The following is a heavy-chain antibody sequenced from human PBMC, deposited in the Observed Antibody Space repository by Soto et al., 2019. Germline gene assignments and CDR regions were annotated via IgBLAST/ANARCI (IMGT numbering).Heavy chain of an antibody. CDR2: IYYSGST. CDR1: GGSISSGGYY. D-gene: IGHD2-21*02. V-gene: IGHV4-31*03. J-gene: IGHJ4*02. CDR3: ARDRGGNSGYFDY. Sequence: QVQLQESGPGLVKPSQTLSLTCTVSGGSISSGGYYWSWIRQHPGKGLEWIGYIYYSGSTYYNPSLKSRVXISTDXXKNQFSLKLSSVTAADTAVYYCARDRGGNSGYFDYWGQGTLVTVSS.